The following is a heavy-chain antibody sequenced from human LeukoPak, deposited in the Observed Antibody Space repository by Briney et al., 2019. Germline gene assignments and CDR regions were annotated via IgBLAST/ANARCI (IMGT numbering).Heavy chain of an antibody. Sequence: GGSLRLSCAASGLTFTNYAMSWFRLAPGKGLEWIGYISPTGSYTTYADSVRGRFTISRDNAKNSLDLQMNSLRAEDTGIYYCARAFDFWGQGTMVTVSS. J-gene: IGHJ3*01. V-gene: IGHV3-11*06. CDR3: ARAFDF. CDR1: GLTFTNYA. CDR2: ISPTGSYT.